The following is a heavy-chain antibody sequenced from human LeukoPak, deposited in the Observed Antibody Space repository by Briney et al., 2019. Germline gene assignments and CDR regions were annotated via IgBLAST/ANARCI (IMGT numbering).Heavy chain of an antibody. D-gene: IGHD1-14*01. CDR2: INHSGST. CDR1: GGSFSGYY. CDR3: ARGRTHGRLDY. J-gene: IGHJ4*02. V-gene: IGHV4-34*01. Sequence: SETLSLTCAVYGGSFSGYYWSWIRQPPGKGLEWIGEINHSGSTNYNPSLKSRVTISVDTSKNQFSLKLSSVTAADTAVYYCARGRTHGRLDYWGQGTLVTVSS.